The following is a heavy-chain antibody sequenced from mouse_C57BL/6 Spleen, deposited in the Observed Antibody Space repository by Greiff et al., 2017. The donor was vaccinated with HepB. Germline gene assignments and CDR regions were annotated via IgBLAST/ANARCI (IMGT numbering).Heavy chain of an antibody. D-gene: IGHD1-1*01. V-gene: IGHV1-7*01. CDR1: GYTFTSYW. J-gene: IGHJ1*03. CDR2: INPSSGYT. CDR3: TAEKYYGSRYEGYFDV. Sequence: QVHVKQSGAELAKPGASVKLSCKASGYTFTSYWMHWVKQRPGQGLEWIGYINPSSGYTKYNQKFKDKATLTADKSSSTAYMQLSSLTYEDTAVYDWTAEKYYGSRYEGYFDVWGTWTTVTVSS.